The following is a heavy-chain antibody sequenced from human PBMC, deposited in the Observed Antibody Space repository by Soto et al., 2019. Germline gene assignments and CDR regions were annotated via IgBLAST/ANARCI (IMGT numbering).Heavy chain of an antibody. D-gene: IGHD4-17*01. CDR1: GGSFSGYY. CDR2: INHSGST. CDR3: AREHGGRYYYYYMDV. Sequence: SETLSLTCAVYGGSFSGYYWSWIRQPPGKGLEWIGEINHSGSTNYNPSLKSRVTISVDTSKNQFSLKLSSVTAADTAVYYCAREHGGRYYYYYMDVWGKGTTVTVSS. V-gene: IGHV4-34*01. J-gene: IGHJ6*03.